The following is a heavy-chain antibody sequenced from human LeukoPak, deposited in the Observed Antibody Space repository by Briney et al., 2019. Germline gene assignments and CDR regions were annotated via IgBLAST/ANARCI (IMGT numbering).Heavy chain of an antibody. J-gene: IGHJ6*03. V-gene: IGHV1-46*01. CDR3: ARHRKYRLLGPTYYMDV. D-gene: IGHD2-2*01. CDR1: GYTFTSYY. Sequence: GASVKVSCKASGYTFTSYYMHWVRQAPGQGLEWMGIINPSGGSTSYAQKFQGRVTISVDTSKNQFSLKLSSVTAADTAVYYCARHRKYRLLGPTYYMDVWGKGTTVTISS. CDR2: INPSGGST.